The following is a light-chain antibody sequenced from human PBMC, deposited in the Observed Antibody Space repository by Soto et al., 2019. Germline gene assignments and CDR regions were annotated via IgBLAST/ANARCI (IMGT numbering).Light chain of an antibody. J-gene: IGKJ4*01. CDR1: RSLTNSY. V-gene: IGKV3-15*01. CDR2: GAS. CDR3: QQYNDWPLT. Sequence: EIVMTQSPATLSVSPGERATLSCRASRSLTNSYLAWYQQKAGQALRLLIYGASTRATGIPARFSGSGSGTEFTLTISSLQSEDFAVYYCQQYNDWPLTFGGGTKVEIK.